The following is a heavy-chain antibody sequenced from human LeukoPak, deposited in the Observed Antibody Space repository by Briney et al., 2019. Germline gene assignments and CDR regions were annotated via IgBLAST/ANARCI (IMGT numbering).Heavy chain of an antibody. D-gene: IGHD4-11*01. CDR1: GGSISSYY. CDR2: IYYCGST. CDR3: ARKNRLPNDAFDI. V-gene: IGHV4-59*01. J-gene: IGHJ3*02. Sequence: SETLSLTCTVSGGSISSYYWSWIRQPPGKGLEWIGYIYYCGSTNYNPSLKSRVTISVDTSKNQFSLKLSSVTAADTAVYYCARKNRLPNDAFDIWGQGTMVTVSS.